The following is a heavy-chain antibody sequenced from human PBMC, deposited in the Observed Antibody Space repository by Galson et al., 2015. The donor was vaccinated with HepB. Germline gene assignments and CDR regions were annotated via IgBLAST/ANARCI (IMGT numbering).Heavy chain of an antibody. CDR1: GGTFSSYA. CDR3: ARDLYQLLWDAFDI. D-gene: IGHD2-2*01. V-gene: IGHV1-69*04. J-gene: IGHJ3*02. CDR2: IIPILGIA. Sequence: SVKVSCKASGGTFSSYAISWVRQAPGQGLEWMGRIIPILGIANYAQKFQGRVTITADKSTSTAYMELSSLRSEDTAVYYCARDLYQLLWDAFDIWGQGTMVTVYS.